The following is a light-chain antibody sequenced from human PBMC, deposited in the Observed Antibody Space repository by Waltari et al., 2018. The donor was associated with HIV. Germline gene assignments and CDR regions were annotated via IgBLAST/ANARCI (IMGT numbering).Light chain of an antibody. Sequence: DIQMTQSPSSLSASVGDRVTITCRASQSISNYLNCSHQKPGKAPKFLIYTASSLQSGVPSRFSGCGSATDFTLTISSLQPEDFATYFCHPLQTFGQGTKVEIK. CDR2: TAS. CDR1: QSISNY. V-gene: IGKV1-39*01. CDR3: HPLQT. J-gene: IGKJ1*01.